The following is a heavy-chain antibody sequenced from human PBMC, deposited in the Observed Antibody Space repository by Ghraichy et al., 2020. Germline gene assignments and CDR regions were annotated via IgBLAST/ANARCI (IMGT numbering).Heavy chain of an antibody. CDR1: GGSISGSSFS. CDR3: ATAPYDDDGFYADRFDV. J-gene: IGHJ3*01. V-gene: IGHV4-39*07. D-gene: IGHD3-22*01. Sequence: SETLSLTCAVSGGSISGSSFSWSWIRQPPGKGLEWIGNINHSGSTYYNPSLKSRVTISPDNSKNQFSLKLSSVTAADTAVYYCATAPYDDDGFYADRFDVWGQGIMFTVSS. CDR2: INHSGST.